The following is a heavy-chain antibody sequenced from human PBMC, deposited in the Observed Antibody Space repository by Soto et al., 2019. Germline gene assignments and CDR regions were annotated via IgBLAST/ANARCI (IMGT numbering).Heavy chain of an antibody. D-gene: IGHD2-15*01. CDR1: GFTFSSYA. Sequence: GGSLRLSCAASGFTFSSYAMTWVRQAPGKGLEWISSISGGGDSTYYADSVKGRFTISRDNSKNTLYLQMNSLRADDTAAYYCVRRKQLSYSVFWGQGTPVTVSS. V-gene: IGHV3-23*01. CDR2: ISGGGDST. J-gene: IGHJ4*02. CDR3: VRRKQLSYSVF.